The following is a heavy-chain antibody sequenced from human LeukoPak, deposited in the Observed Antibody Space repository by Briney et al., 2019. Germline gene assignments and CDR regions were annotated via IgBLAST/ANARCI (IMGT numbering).Heavy chain of an antibody. CDR3: AKDAADSRPDY. J-gene: IGHJ4*02. V-gene: IGHV3-33*06. CDR1: GFIFSNYC. Sequence: GGSLRLSCTASGFIFSNYCMHWVRQAPGRGLEWVALIWYDGSNDQYAESVKGRFTISRDNSKNTLYLQMNSLRIEDTAVYYCAKDAADSRPDYWGQGTLVTVSS. CDR2: IWYDGSND. D-gene: IGHD6-25*01.